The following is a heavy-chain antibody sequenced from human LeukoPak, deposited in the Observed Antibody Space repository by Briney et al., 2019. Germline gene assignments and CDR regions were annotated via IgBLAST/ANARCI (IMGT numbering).Heavy chain of an antibody. Sequence: SETLTLPCIVSGGSISSFYWSWIRQPPGKGLEWLGYIYYTGSTNYNPSLKSPVTLSVDTSKNQSSPKFRAVTTPDTPVYHCARGSESDSDNWFDPWGQGTLVTVSS. V-gene: IGHV4-59*13. J-gene: IGHJ5*02. D-gene: IGHD3-10*01. CDR1: GGSISSFY. CDR2: IYYTGST. CDR3: ARGSESDSDNWFDP.